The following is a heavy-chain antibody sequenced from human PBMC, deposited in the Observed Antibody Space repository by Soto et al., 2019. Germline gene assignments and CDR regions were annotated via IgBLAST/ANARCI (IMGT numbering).Heavy chain of an antibody. V-gene: IGHV4-4*02. CDR1: GGSISSTNW. Sequence: SETLSLTCAVSGGSISSTNWWSWVRQPPGKGLEWIGEIYHSGSTNYNPSLKSRVTISVDKSKNQFSLKLSSVTAADTAVYYCARGLITGSHYSGGWYYFDSWGQGTQVTVSS. J-gene: IGHJ4*02. D-gene: IGHD6-19*01. CDR3: ARGLITGSHYSGGWYYFDS. CDR2: IYHSGST.